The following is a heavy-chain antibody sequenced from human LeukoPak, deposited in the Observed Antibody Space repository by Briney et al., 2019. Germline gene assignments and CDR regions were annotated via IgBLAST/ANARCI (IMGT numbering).Heavy chain of an antibody. J-gene: IGHJ4*02. D-gene: IGHD6-19*01. V-gene: IGHV1-69*13. CDR3: ARGSSGWAQLGY. Sequence: SVKVSCKASGGTFSSYAISWVRQAPGQGLEWMGGIIPIFGTANYAQKFQGRVTITADEATSTAYMELSSLRSEDTAVYYCARGSSGWAQLGYWGQGTLVTVSS. CDR2: IIPIFGTA. CDR1: GGTFSSYA.